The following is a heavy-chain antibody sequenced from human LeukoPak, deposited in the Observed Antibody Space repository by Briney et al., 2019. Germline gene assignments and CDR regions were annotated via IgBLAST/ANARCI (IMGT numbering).Heavy chain of an antibody. CDR2: ISYDGSNK. J-gene: IGHJ3*02. Sequence: GRSLRLSCAASGFTFSSYAMHWVRQAPGKGLEWVAVISYDGSNKYYADSVKGRFTISRDNTKNSLYLQMNSLRSEDTAVYYCARDLSPEFTISGVVTYLDVFDIWGQGTMVTVSS. D-gene: IGHD3-3*01. V-gene: IGHV3-30-3*01. CDR3: ARDLSPEFTISGVVTYLDVFDI. CDR1: GFTFSSYA.